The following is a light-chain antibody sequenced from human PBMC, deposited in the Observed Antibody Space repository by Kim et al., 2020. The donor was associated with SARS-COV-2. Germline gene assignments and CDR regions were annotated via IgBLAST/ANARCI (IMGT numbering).Light chain of an antibody. CDR1: QLYNKF. V-gene: IGLV3-1*01. J-gene: IGLJ2*01. CDR2: QDY. CDR3: QAWDISAVV. Sequence: SPAKTASITFSGNQLYNKFVFWYQQRPGQSPVLFIYQDYKRPSGIPARFSGSNSGNTATLTFSGTQAVDEAEYYCQAWDISAVVFGGGTRLTVL.